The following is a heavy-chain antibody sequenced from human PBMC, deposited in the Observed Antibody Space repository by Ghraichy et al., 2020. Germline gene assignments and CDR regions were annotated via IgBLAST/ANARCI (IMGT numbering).Heavy chain of an antibody. J-gene: IGHJ6*02. CDR2: ISGSGGST. Sequence: GESLNISCAASGFTYSTYSMSWVRQAPGKGLEWVSGISGSGGSTYYADSVKGRFTISRENSNNTLFLQMNSLRAEDTAVYHCALNSSSWSASQNSYYGMDVWGQGTTVTVSS. V-gene: IGHV3-23*01. CDR3: ALNSSSWSASQNSYYGMDV. D-gene: IGHD6-13*01. CDR1: GFTYSTYS.